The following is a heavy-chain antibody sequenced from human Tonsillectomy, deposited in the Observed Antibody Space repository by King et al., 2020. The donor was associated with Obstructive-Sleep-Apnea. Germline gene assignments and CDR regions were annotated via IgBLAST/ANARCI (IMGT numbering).Heavy chain of an antibody. D-gene: IGHD6-19*01. CDR2: ISWDGGST. CDR3: AKDSSDWSHTTFDY. Sequence: VQLVESGGVVVQPGGSLRLCCVASGFTFDDYAMHRVRQAPGKGLEWVSLISWDGGSTYYADSVKGRFTISRDNSKNSLYLQMNSLRAEDTALYYCAKDSSDWSHTTFDYWGQGTLVTVSS. CDR1: GFTFDDYA. V-gene: IGHV3-43D*03. J-gene: IGHJ4*02.